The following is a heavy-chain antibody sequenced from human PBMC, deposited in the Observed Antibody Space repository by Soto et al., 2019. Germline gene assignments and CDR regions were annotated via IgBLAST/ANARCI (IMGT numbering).Heavy chain of an antibody. V-gene: IGHV4-31*03. CDR3: ARVAGSYPIYWFDP. D-gene: IGHD5-18*01. CDR1: GGSISSGGYY. J-gene: IGHJ5*02. Sequence: PSETLSLTCTVSGGSISSGGYYWSWIRQHPEKGLEWIGYIFYSGSSYYNPSLKSRVTIPLDTSKNQFSLKLTSLTAADTAVYYCARVAGSYPIYWFDPWGQGTLVTVSS. CDR2: IFYSGSS.